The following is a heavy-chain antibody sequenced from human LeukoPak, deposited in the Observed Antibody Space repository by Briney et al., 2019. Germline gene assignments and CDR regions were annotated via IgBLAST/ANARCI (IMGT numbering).Heavy chain of an antibody. V-gene: IGHV1-18*01. CDR2: ISAYNGNT. D-gene: IGHD3-10*01. CDR3: ARDTSITMVRGVGY. J-gene: IGHJ4*02. Sequence: GASVKVSCKASGYTFTSYGISWVRQAPGQGLEWMGWISAYNGNTNYAQKLQGRVTMTRDTSTSTAYMELRTLRSDDTAVYYCARDTSITMVRGVGYWGQGTLVTVSS. CDR1: GYTFTSYG.